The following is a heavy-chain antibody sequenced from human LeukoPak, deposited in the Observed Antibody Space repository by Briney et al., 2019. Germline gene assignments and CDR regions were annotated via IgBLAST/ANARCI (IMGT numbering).Heavy chain of an antibody. Sequence: GGSLRLSCAASGFTFSSYGMHWVRQAPGKGLEWVANIKQDGSEKYYVDSVKGRFTISRDNAKNSLYLQMSSLRAEDTAVYYCARDGVVITTGYWFDPWGQGTLVTVSS. CDR2: IKQDGSEK. V-gene: IGHV3-7*01. J-gene: IGHJ5*02. CDR3: ARDGVVITTGYWFDP. CDR1: GFTFSSYG. D-gene: IGHD3-22*01.